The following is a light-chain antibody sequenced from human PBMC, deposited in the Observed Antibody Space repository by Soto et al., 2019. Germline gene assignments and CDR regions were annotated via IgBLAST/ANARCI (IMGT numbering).Light chain of an antibody. CDR1: QSISSW. Sequence: DIQMTQSPSTLSASVGDRVTITCRASQSISSWLAWYQQKPGKAPKLLIYDASSLESGVPSRFSDSGSGTESTLSISSLQPDDFATYYCQQDNRYRAFGQGTKVEIK. J-gene: IGKJ1*01. CDR3: QQDNRYRA. V-gene: IGKV1-5*01. CDR2: DAS.